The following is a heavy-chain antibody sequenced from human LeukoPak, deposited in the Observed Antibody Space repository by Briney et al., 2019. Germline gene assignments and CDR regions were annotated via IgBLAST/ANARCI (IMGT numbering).Heavy chain of an antibody. D-gene: IGHD5-24*01. J-gene: IGHJ4*02. CDR3: ARVLGVEMATTFDY. CDR2: ISRSGSTI. CDR1: GFTFSDYY. Sequence: PGGSLRLSCAASGFTFSDYYMSWIRQAPGKGLEWVSYISRSGSTIYYADSVKGRFTISRDNAKNSLYLQMNSLRAEDTAVYYCARVLGVEMATTFDYWGQGTLVTVSS. V-gene: IGHV3-11*01.